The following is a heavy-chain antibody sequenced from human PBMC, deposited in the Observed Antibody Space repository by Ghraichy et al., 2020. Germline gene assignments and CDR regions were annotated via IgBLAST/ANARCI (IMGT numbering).Heavy chain of an antibody. CDR2: SSGSDGRI. J-gene: IGHJ6*02. V-gene: IGHV3-23*01. Sequence: GGSLRLSCSASGFTFSSYAMSWVRQAPGKGLEWVSGSSGSDGRIDNADSVKGRFSISRDNSKNTLYLQMNSLRAEDTAVYYCARHHYDFWTGLLDVWGQGTTVIVSS. CDR3: ARHHYDFWTGLLDV. CDR1: GFTFSSYA. D-gene: IGHD3-3*01.